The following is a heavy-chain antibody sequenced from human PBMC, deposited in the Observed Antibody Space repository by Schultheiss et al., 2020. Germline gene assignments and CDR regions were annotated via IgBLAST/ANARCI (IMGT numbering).Heavy chain of an antibody. CDR1: GFTFDDYA. D-gene: IGHD5-24*01. V-gene: IGHV3-9*01. CDR2: ISWNSGSI. J-gene: IGHJ6*02. Sequence: GGSLRLSCAASGFTFDDYAMHWVRQAPGKGLEWVSGISWNSGSIGYADSVKGRFTISRDNAKNSLYLQMNSLRAEDTAVYYCAKDEMATSLGGMDVWGQGTTVTVSS. CDR3: AKDEMATSLGGMDV.